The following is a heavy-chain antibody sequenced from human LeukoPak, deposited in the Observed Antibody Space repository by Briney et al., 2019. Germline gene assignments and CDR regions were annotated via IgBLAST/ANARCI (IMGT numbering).Heavy chain of an antibody. Sequence: GGSLRLSCAASGFTFSSYAMSWVRQAPGKGLEWVSAISGSGGSTYYADSVKGRFTISRGNSKNTLYLQMNSLRAEDTAVYYCAKEEPYAIGYYYYYGMDVWGQGTTVTVSS. J-gene: IGHJ6*02. D-gene: IGHD2-8*01. CDR3: AKEEPYAIGYYYYYGMDV. V-gene: IGHV3-23*01. CDR2: ISGSGGST. CDR1: GFTFSSYA.